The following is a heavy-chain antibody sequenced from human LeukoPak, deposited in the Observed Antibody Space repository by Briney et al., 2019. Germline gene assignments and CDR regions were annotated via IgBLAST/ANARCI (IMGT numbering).Heavy chain of an antibody. V-gene: IGHV3-74*01. Sequence: GGSLRLSCAASGFTLSAYWMNWVRQAPGKGLVWVSRIYTDGTMIIYADSVKGRFTISRDNSKNTLYLQMNSLRAEDTAVYYCARANSGSYYGYFDYWGQGTLVTVSS. CDR1: GFTLSAYW. CDR3: ARANSGSYYGYFDY. D-gene: IGHD1-26*01. CDR2: IYTDGTMI. J-gene: IGHJ4*02.